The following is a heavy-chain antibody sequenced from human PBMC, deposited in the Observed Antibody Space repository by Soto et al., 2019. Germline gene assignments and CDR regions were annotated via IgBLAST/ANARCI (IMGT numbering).Heavy chain of an antibody. J-gene: IGHJ6*02. D-gene: IGHD2-15*01. CDR2: INPSSGRT. CDR1: GYTFTSYS. CDR3: ARDHNFGFILYAMDV. Sequence: ASVKVSCKASGYTFTSYSRHWVRQAPGQGLEWMGIINPSSGRTGYAQNFQGRVTMTSDTSTSIVYMEMSSLKSEDTAVYYCARDHNFGFILYAMDVCGQGTTVTVSS. V-gene: IGHV1-46*01.